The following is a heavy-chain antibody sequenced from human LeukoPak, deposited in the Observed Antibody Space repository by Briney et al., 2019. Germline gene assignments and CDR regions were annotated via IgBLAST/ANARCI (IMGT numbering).Heavy chain of an antibody. CDR1: GGSISSYY. D-gene: IGHD2-8*01. Sequence: SETLSLTCTVSGGSISSYYWSWIRQPPGKGLEWIGYIYYSGSTNYNPSLKSRVTISVDTSKNQFSLKLSSVTAADTAVYYCARDSPDCTNGVCYIGIWGQGTMVTVSS. CDR3: ARDSPDCTNGVCYIGI. J-gene: IGHJ3*02. CDR2: IYYSGST. V-gene: IGHV4-59*12.